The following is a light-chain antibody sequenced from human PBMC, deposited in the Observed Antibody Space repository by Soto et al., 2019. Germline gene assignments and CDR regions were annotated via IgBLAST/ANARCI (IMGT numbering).Light chain of an antibody. CDR2: DAS. Sequence: IVLIQSPATLSVSPGERATLSCRASQSVSSYLAWYQQKPGQAPRLLNYDASNRASVIPARFSGSGSGTYFTLTISSLEPEDFAVYYWQQRSNWLITFGRGTRLEI. CDR3: QQRSNWLIT. J-gene: IGKJ5*01. V-gene: IGKV3-11*01. CDR1: QSVSSY.